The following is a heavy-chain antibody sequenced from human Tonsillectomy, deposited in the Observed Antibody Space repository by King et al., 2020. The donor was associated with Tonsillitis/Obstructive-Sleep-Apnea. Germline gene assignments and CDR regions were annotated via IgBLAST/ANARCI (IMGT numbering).Heavy chain of an antibody. CDR1: GFTFSSHD. Sequence: VQLVESGGGLVQPGGSLRLSCAASGFTFSSHDMSWVRQAPGKGLEWVSAVSGDGGTTWYADSLKGRFTISRDTSKNTLYLQMNSLRAEDTAVYYWAQYNGMSRPLDYWGQGALVTVSS. J-gene: IGHJ4*02. V-gene: IGHV3-23*04. CDR3: AQYNGMSRPLDY. D-gene: IGHD1-26*01. CDR2: VSGDGGTT.